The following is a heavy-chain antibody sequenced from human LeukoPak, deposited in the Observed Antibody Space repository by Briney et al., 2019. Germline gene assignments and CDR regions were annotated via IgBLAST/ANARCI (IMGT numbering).Heavy chain of an antibody. CDR2: ISSSSSYI. V-gene: IGHV3-21*01. D-gene: IGHD2-15*01. J-gene: IGHJ4*02. Sequence: PGGSLRLSCAAPGFTFSSYSMNWVRQAPGKGLEWVSSISSSSSYIYYADSVKGRFTISRDNAKNSLYLQMNSLRAEDTAVYYCAREGCSGGSCYSDYWGQGTLVTVSS. CDR1: GFTFSSYS. CDR3: AREGCSGGSCYSDY.